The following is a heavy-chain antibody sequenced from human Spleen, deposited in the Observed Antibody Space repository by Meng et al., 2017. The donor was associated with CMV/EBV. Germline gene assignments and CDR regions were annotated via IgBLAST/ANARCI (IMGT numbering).Heavy chain of an antibody. Sequence: GFTFSNYGMHWVRQAPGMGLEWVAFIRYDGTTKYYADSVKGRLTISRDNSKNTLYLQMSSLRADDTAVYYCVKDADGRWFGESYFDYWGQGTLVTVSS. CDR2: IRYDGTTK. D-gene: IGHD3-10*01. CDR1: GFTFSNYG. CDR3: VKDADGRWFGESYFDY. V-gene: IGHV3-30*02. J-gene: IGHJ4*02.